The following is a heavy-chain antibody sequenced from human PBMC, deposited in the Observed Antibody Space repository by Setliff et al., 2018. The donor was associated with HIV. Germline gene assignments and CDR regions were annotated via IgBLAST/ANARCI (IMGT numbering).Heavy chain of an antibody. J-gene: IGHJ3*01. CDR2: INQDGDEM. CDR1: GFMRTHW. CDR3: ARILQVGSTTRYAFDV. V-gene: IGHV3-7*01. Sequence: GGSLRLSCGASGFMRTHWMSWVRQTPGKGPEWVANINQDGDEMYLTDSVKGRFTIYRDSTKNSVYLQMKSLRAEDTAVYYCARILQVGSTTRYAFDVWGQGTVVTV. D-gene: IGHD1-26*01.